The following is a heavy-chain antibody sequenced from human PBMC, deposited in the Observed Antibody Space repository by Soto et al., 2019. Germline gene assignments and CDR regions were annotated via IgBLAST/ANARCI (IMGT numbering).Heavy chain of an antibody. CDR1: GFTFSSYT. V-gene: IGHV3-21*01. CDR3: VRAMEYYAFDI. D-gene: IGHD3-3*01. CDR2: ISSSSSYI. Sequence: EVQLVESGGGLVKPGESLRLSCAASGFTFSSYTMNWVRQAPGKGLEWVSSISSSSSYIYYADSVRGRFTISRDNAKNSLYLQMNSLRAEDTAVYYCVRAMEYYAFDIWGQGTMVTVSS. J-gene: IGHJ3*02.